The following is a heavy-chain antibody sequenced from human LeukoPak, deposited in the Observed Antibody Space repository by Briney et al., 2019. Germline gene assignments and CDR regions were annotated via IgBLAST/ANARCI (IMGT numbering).Heavy chain of an antibody. D-gene: IGHD1-1*01. V-gene: IGHV3-30*04. CDR3: ARSNWNGGGPFDY. Sequence: GRSLRLSCAASGFTFSRVGMHWVRQAPGKGLEWVSVISYDGRDKYYTDSVKGRFTISRDNSKNTLYLQMNSLRAEDTAVYYCARSNWNGGGPFDYWGQGTLVTVSS. J-gene: IGHJ4*02. CDR2: ISYDGRDK. CDR1: GFTFSRVG.